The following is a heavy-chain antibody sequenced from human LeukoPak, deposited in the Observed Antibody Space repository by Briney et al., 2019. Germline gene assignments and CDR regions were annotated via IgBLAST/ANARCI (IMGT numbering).Heavy chain of an antibody. CDR1: GGSISGYY. V-gene: IGHV4-4*07. CDR2: VYTSGST. CDR3: ARLITGTTTAFDI. D-gene: IGHD1-7*01. J-gene: IGHJ3*02. Sequence: SETLSLTCSVSGGSISGYYWTWIRQPAGKGLEWIGRVYTSGSTHYNPSLKTRLTMSVDTSKNQFCLKLSSVTAADTAVYYCARLITGTTTAFDIWGQGTMVTVSS.